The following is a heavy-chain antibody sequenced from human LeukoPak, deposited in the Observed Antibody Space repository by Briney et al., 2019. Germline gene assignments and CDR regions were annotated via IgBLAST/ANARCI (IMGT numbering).Heavy chain of an antibody. D-gene: IGHD1-7*01. CDR3: ARVLRWNYVEDAFDI. Sequence: GASVTVSCTASGYTFTGYYIDWVRQAPGQGREWMGWITPNSGGTKYGQKFQGRVTMTRDTSISTAYMELSSLRSDDTAVYYCARVLRWNYVEDAFDIWGQGTMVTVSS. CDR1: GYTFTGYY. V-gene: IGHV1-2*02. J-gene: IGHJ3*02. CDR2: ITPNSGGT.